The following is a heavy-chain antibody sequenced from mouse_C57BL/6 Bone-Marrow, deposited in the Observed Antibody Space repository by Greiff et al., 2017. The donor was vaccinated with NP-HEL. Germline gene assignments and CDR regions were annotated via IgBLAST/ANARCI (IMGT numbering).Heavy chain of an antibody. D-gene: IGHD1-2*01. CDR1: GFTFSSYG. V-gene: IGHV5-6*01. CDR3: ASSNYRGPLLRRAWFAD. Sequence: EVQGVESGGDLVKPGGSLKLSCAASGFTFSSYGMSWVRQTPDKRLEWVATISSGGSYTYYPDSVKGRFTISRDNAKNTLYLQMSSLKSEDTAMYYCASSNYRGPLLRRAWFADWGQGTLVTVSS. J-gene: IGHJ3*01. CDR2: ISSGGSYT.